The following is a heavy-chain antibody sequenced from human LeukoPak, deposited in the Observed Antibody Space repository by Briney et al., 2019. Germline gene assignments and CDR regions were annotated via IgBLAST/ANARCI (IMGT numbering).Heavy chain of an antibody. J-gene: IGHJ4*02. Sequence: GGSLRLSCAASGFTFSSYAMSWVRQAPGKGLEWVSAISGSGGSTYYADSVKGRFTISRDNSKNTLYLQMNSLRAEDTAVYYCAKDRGSLIMPGYFDYWGQGTLVTVSS. CDR3: AKDRGSLIMPGYFDY. V-gene: IGHV3-23*01. CDR1: GFTFSSYA. D-gene: IGHD1-26*01. CDR2: ISGSGGST.